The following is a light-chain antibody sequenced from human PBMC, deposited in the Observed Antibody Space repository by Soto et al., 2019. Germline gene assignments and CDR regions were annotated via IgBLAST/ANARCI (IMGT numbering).Light chain of an antibody. J-gene: IGKJ4*01. V-gene: IGKV3-20*01. CDR2: GVS. Sequence: EIVLTQSPATLSSFPGDRVTLSCRASQNVRSDYFAWYQQKPGQAPRVIIFGVSTRASATPDRFRGSGSGTYFTLTISRLEPDDFALYYCQQYGNSPLTFGGGTKVDIK. CDR1: QNVRSDY. CDR3: QQYGNSPLT.